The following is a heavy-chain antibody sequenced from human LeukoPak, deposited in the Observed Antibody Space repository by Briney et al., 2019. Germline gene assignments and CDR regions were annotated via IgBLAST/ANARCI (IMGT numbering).Heavy chain of an antibody. CDR2: INPNSGGT. Sequence: ASVKVSCKASGYTFTGYYMHWVRQAPGQGLEWMGWINPNSGGTNYAQKFQGRVTMTRDTSISTAYMELSRLRSDDTAVYYCARDLVGAIEGLVYWGQGTLVTVSS. CDR1: GYTFTGYY. J-gene: IGHJ4*02. CDR3: ARDLVGAIEGLVY. V-gene: IGHV1-2*02. D-gene: IGHD1-26*01.